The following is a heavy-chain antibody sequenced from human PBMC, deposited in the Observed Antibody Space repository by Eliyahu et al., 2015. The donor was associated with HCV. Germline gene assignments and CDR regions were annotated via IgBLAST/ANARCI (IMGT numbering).Heavy chain of an antibody. Sequence: QVQLRESGPGLVKPSETLSLTCXVPGAPIPNYYWSWLRQPAGKGLEWXGRIHSDGRTNYXPSLXTRVTISLDTSHSQFSLSLRSVTAADTAFYYCARAMNSGWHYFDSWGQGTLVTVSS. CDR2: IHSDGRT. V-gene: IGHV4-4*07. J-gene: IGHJ4*02. D-gene: IGHD6-19*01. CDR3: ARAMNSGWHYFDS. CDR1: GAPIPNYY.